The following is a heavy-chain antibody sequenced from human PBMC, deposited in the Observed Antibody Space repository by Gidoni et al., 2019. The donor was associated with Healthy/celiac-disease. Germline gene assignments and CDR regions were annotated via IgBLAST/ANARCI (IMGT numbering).Heavy chain of an antibody. Sequence: QVQLQQWGAGLLQPSETLSLPCAVYGGSFSGYYWSWIRQPPGKGLEWIGEINHSGSTNYNQSLKSRGTIAVDTSKNQFSLKLSSGTAAETAVYYWARGRLGQLADYWGQGTLVTVSS. J-gene: IGHJ4*02. D-gene: IGHD6-6*01. CDR3: ARGRLGQLADY. CDR2: INHSGST. V-gene: IGHV4-34*01. CDR1: GGSFSGYY.